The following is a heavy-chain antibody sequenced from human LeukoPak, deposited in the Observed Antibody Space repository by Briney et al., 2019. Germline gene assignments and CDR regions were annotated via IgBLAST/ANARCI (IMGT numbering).Heavy chain of an antibody. CDR2: IRYDGSNK. V-gene: IGHV3-30*02. CDR3: AKDLYDSSTGNYMDV. CDR1: GFTFSSYG. J-gene: IGHJ6*03. D-gene: IGHD3-22*01. Sequence: GGSLRLSCAASGFTFSSYGMHWVRQAPGKGLEWVAFIRYDGSNKYYADSVKGRFTISRDNSKNTLYLQMNSLRAEDTALYYCAKDLYDSSTGNYMDVWGKGTTVTVSS.